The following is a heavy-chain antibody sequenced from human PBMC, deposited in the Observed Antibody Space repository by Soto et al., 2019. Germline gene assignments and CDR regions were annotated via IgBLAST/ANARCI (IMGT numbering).Heavy chain of an antibody. J-gene: IGHJ5*02. CDR3: AKAGDIVVVVAYH. D-gene: IGHD2-15*01. Sequence: EVQLLESGGGLVQPGGSLRLSCAASGFTFSSYAMSWVRQAPGKGLEWVSAISGSGGSTYYADSVKGRFTISRDSSKNTLYLQMNSLRAEDTAVYYCAKAGDIVVVVAYHWGQGTLVTVSS. CDR1: GFTFSSYA. CDR2: ISGSGGST. V-gene: IGHV3-23*01.